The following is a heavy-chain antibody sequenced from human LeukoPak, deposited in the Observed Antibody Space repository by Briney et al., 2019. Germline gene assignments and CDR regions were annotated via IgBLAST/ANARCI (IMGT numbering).Heavy chain of an antibody. D-gene: IGHD4-17*01. J-gene: IGHJ5*02. CDR3: ARATVTRWFDP. Sequence: GGSLRLSCAASGFTFSRYSMNWVRQAPGKGLEWVSYISSSSSTIYYADSVKGRFTISRDNSKNTLYLQMNSLRAEDTAVYYCARATVTRWFDPWGQGTLVTVSS. V-gene: IGHV3-48*01. CDR2: ISSSSSTI. CDR1: GFTFSRYS.